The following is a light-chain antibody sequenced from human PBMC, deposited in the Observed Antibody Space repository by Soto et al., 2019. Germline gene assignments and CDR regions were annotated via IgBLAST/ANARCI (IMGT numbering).Light chain of an antibody. Sequence: QSALIQPASVSGSPGQSITISCTGTSSDVGGSNYVSWYQHHPHRAPKLLIYEVSYRPSGVSNRFSGSKSGNTASLTISGLQAEDEADYYCSSYTSNNTLEVFGFGTKLTVL. CDR3: SSYTSNNTLEV. J-gene: IGLJ1*01. CDR2: EVS. CDR1: SSDVGGSNY. V-gene: IGLV2-14*01.